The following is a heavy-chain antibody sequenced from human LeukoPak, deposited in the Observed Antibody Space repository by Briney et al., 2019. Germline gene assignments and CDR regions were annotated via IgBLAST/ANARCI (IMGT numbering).Heavy chain of an antibody. V-gene: IGHV3-53*01. Sequence: GGPLRLSCAASGFTVSSNYMSWVRQAPGKGLEWVSVIYSGGSTYYADSVKGRFTISRDNSKNTLYLQMNSLRAEDTAVYYCARQESQLNYYMDVWGKGTTVTVSS. CDR2: IYSGGST. J-gene: IGHJ6*03. CDR1: GFTVSSNY. D-gene: IGHD1-1*01. CDR3: ARQESQLNYYMDV.